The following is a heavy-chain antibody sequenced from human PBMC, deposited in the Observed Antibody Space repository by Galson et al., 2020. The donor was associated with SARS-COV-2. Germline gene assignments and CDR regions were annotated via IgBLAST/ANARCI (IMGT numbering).Heavy chain of an antibody. CDR2: INPNSGGT. Sequence: ASVKVSCKASGYTFTGYYMHWVRQAPGQGLEWMGWINPNSGGTNYAQKFQGRVTMTRDTSISTAYMELSRLRSDDTAVYYCASHSSGWTFGAFDIWGQGTMVTVSS. V-gene: IGHV1-2*02. D-gene: IGHD6-19*01. J-gene: IGHJ3*02. CDR3: ASHSSGWTFGAFDI. CDR1: GYTFTGYY.